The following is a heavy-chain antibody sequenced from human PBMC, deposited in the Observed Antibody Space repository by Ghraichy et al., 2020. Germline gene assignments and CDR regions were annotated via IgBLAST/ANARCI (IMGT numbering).Heavy chain of an antibody. V-gene: IGHV3-9*01. Sequence: GGSLRLSCAASGFTFDDYAMHWVRQAPGKGLEWVSGISWNSGSIGYADSVKGRFTISRDNAKNSLYLQMNSLRAEDTALYYCAKHGVQLWDNDAFDIWGQGTMVTVSS. CDR1: GFTFDDYA. D-gene: IGHD5-18*01. J-gene: IGHJ3*02. CDR2: ISWNSGSI. CDR3: AKHGVQLWDNDAFDI.